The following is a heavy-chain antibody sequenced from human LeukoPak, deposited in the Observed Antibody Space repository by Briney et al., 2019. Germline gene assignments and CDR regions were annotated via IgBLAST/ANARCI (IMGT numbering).Heavy chain of an antibody. CDR3: ARPGLRYFDWLFQNWFDP. CDR2: ISGSGGST. D-gene: IGHD3-9*01. V-gene: IGHV3-23*01. CDR1: GFTFSSYA. J-gene: IGHJ5*02. Sequence: GGSLSLSCAASGFTFSSYAMSWVRQAPGKGLEWVSAISGSGGSTYYAHSVKGRFTISRDNSKNTLYLQMNSLRAEDTAVYYCARPGLRYFDWLFQNWFDPWGQGTLVTVSS.